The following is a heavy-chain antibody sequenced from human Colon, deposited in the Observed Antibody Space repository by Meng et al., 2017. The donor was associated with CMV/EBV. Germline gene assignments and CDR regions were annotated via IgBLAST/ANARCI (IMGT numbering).Heavy chain of an antibody. Sequence: QVQVKEPGPGLLKPSETPSLPCIGSGISVASGAYHWSWVRQSPGKGLEWIGYIYDTGITIYNPSLKSRVTIFLETSKNQFSLNLNSMTTADTAVYYCAKSRSSTPGIVDDWGQGTLVTVSS. CDR3: AKSRSSTPGIVDD. CDR1: GISVASGAYH. J-gene: IGHJ4*02. V-gene: IGHV4-61*08. CDR2: IYDTGIT. D-gene: IGHD2/OR15-2a*01.